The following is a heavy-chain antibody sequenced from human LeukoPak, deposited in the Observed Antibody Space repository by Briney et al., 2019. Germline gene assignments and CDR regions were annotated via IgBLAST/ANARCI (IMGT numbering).Heavy chain of an antibody. V-gene: IGHV5-51*01. Sequence: GESLKTSSNTSGYIFTSYWLGWVRQVPGKGLEWMGIIYSGGSATRYSPSFQGQVTISADKSISTAYLQWSSLKASDTAMYYCARRGDSGYCSTTQFDYRGEATLVTVSS. CDR2: IYSGGSAT. CDR3: ARRGDSGYCSTTQFDY. CDR1: GYIFTSYW. J-gene: IGHJ4*02. D-gene: IGHD3-22*01.